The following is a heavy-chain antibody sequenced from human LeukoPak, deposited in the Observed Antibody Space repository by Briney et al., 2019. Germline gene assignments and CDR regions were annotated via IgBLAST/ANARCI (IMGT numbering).Heavy chain of an antibody. D-gene: IGHD2/OR15-2a*01. Sequence: PGGSLRLSCAASGFTVTSSYMTWVRQTPGEGLEWVSVIYPTGATYYADSVKGRFTISRDNSKNTVSLQMNSLRADDTALYYCARRILGPIDDWGQGTLVTVSS. V-gene: IGHV3-53*01. J-gene: IGHJ4*02. CDR1: GFTVTSSY. CDR2: IYPTGAT. CDR3: ARRILGPIDD.